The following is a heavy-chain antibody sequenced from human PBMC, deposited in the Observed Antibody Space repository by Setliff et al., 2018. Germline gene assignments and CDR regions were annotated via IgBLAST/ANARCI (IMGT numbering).Heavy chain of an antibody. CDR1: GGSIRKSSYY. D-gene: IGHD3-9*01. CDR2: IHSVGTT. J-gene: IGHJ4*02. CDR3: VRSLRYYDWRLDS. V-gene: IGHV4-39*01. Sequence: SETLSLTCTVSGGSIRKSSYYWGWIRQPPGKGLEWIGSIHSVGTTFNNPSLKSRVATSVDPSMNEFSLTLTSVTAADTAVYYCVRSLRYYDWRLDSWGQGTLVTVSS.